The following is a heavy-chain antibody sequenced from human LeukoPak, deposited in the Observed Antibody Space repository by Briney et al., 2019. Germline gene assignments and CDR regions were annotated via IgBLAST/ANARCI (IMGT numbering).Heavy chain of an antibody. D-gene: IGHD3-10*01. CDR3: ARAARRITAAHPSYFDY. Sequence: SETLSLTCTVSGGSISISNYFWGWNRQPPGMGLQWVGTIYYSGSTYYNSSLKSRVSISIDTSKNQFSLKLTSVAAADTAVYYCARAARRITAAHPSYFDYWGQGTLVTVSS. CDR1: GGSISISNYF. CDR2: IYYSGST. V-gene: IGHV4-39*07. J-gene: IGHJ4*02.